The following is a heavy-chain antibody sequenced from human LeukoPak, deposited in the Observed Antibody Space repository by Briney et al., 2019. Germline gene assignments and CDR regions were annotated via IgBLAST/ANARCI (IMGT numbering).Heavy chain of an antibody. J-gene: IGHJ6*03. V-gene: IGHV4-4*07. CDR1: GGSISYYY. CDR2: IYTSGTT. CDR3: AREVASPSYYYHYMDV. D-gene: IGHD5-12*01. Sequence: PSETLSLTCTVSGGSISYYYWSWIRQPAGKGLEWIGRIYTSGTTNYNPSLKSRVTMSVDTSKNQFSLKLSSVTAADTAVYYCAREVASPSYYYHYMDVWGKGTTVTISS.